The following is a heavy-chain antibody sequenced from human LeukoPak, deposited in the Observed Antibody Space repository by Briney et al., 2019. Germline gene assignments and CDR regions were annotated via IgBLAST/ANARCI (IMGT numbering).Heavy chain of an antibody. D-gene: IGHD3-22*01. V-gene: IGHV4-59*01. CDR1: GGSISSYY. Sequence: SETLSLTCAVSGGSISSYYWSWIRQPPGKGLEWIGYMYYSGSTNYNPSVKSRVTISADTSKNQFSLKLSSLTAADTAVYYCARGGYYYDSSGYPVVDYWGQGTLVTVSS. CDR2: MYYSGST. J-gene: IGHJ4*02. CDR3: ARGGYYYDSSGYPVVDY.